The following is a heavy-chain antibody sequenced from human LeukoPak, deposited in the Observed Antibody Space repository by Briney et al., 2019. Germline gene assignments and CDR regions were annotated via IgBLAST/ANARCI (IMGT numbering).Heavy chain of an antibody. Sequence: PSETLSLTCAVYGGSFSGYYWSWIRQPPGKGLEWIGEINHSGSTNYNPSLKSRVTISLDTSANQFSLQLNSVTAADTAVYYCVRHDGRGGATMGAFDSWGQGSLVTVSS. CDR2: INHSGST. CDR1: GGSFSGYY. D-gene: IGHD4/OR15-4a*01. V-gene: IGHV4-34*01. CDR3: VRHDGRGGATMGAFDS. J-gene: IGHJ5*01.